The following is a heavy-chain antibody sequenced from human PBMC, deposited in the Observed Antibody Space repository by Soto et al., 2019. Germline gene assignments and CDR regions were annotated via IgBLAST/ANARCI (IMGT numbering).Heavy chain of an antibody. Sequence: PGESLKISCKGSGYSFSSYWITWVRQMPGKGLEWMGRIDPSDSYTKYSPSFQGHVTISSSNSLSTAYLQWSSLRASDTAIYYCARHKWERPRIGVWDNWGQGALVTVSS. CDR1: GYSFSSYW. V-gene: IGHV5-10-1*01. J-gene: IGHJ4*02. D-gene: IGHD1-26*01. CDR3: ARHKWERPRIGVWDN. CDR2: IDPSDSYT.